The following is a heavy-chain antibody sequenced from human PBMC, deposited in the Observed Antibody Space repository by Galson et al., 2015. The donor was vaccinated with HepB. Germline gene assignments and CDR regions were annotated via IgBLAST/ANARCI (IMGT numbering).Heavy chain of an antibody. D-gene: IGHD2-2*01. CDR3: ARMLGSCTSTSCSPDFDL. J-gene: IGHJ2*01. V-gene: IGHV3-21*01. CDR1: GFTFSSYN. CDR2: ISTSTRYI. Sequence: SLRLSCAPSGFTFSSYNMNWVRQAPGKGLEWVSFISTSTRYIYYADSGKGRFTVSRDSAKNSLYLQMNSLRAEDTAVYYCARMLGSCTSTSCSPDFDLWGRGTLVTVSS.